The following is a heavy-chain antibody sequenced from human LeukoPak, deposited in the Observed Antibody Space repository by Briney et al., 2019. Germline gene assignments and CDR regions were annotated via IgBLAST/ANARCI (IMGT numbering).Heavy chain of an antibody. CDR2: IKQDGSEK. CDR1: GFTFSRFW. J-gene: IGHJ3*02. Sequence: PGGSLRLSCAASGFTFSRFWMSWVRQAPGKGLEWVANIKQDGSEKYFVDSVKGRFAISRDNAKNSLYLQMSSLRAEDTAVYYCARDTGTWGYDDTFDIWGQGAMVTVSS. V-gene: IGHV3-7*01. CDR3: ARDTGTWGYDDTFDI. D-gene: IGHD4-17*01.